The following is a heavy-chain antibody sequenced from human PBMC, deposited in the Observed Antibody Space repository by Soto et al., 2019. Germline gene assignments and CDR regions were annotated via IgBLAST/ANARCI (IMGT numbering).Heavy chain of an antibody. Sequence: PGGSLRLSCAASGFPFRSYAMSWVRQAPGKGLEWVSGMSGSGDNTYYADPVKGRFSISRDNSKDTLYLQMNSLRPEDTALYFCAKSTLVVLVIHEFDSWGQGTLVTVSS. CDR2: MSGSGDNT. CDR1: GFPFRSYA. D-gene: IGHD3-22*01. V-gene: IGHV3-23*01. J-gene: IGHJ4*02. CDR3: AKSTLVVLVIHEFDS.